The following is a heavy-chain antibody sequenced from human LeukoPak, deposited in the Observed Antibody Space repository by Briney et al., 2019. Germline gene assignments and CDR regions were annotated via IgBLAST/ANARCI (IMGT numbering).Heavy chain of an antibody. CDR2: IKQDGSEK. CDR1: GFTLSSYW. V-gene: IGHV3-7*01. J-gene: IGHJ4*02. D-gene: IGHD6-13*01. CDR3: ARLEYSSSWYGGELDY. Sequence: GGSLRLSCAASGFTLSSYWMSWVRQAPGKGLEWVANIKQDGSEKYYVDSVKGRFTISRDNAKNSLYLQMNSLRAEDTAVYYCARLEYSSSWYGGELDYWGQGTLVTVSS.